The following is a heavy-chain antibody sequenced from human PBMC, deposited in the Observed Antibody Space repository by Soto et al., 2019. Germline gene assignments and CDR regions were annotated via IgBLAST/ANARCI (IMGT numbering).Heavy chain of an antibody. Sequence: EVQLLESGGGLVAPGGSLRLSCAASGFTFSSHSMSWVRQAPGKGLEWVSSISGSGGETHYADSVKGRFTISRDNSKNTLYVQMNSLRAADTAVYYCAKLVRYWGDGTRVTVSS. J-gene: IGHJ4*01. CDR3: AKLVRY. CDR2: ISGSGGET. D-gene: IGHD2-8*02. CDR1: GFTFSSHS. V-gene: IGHV3-23*01.